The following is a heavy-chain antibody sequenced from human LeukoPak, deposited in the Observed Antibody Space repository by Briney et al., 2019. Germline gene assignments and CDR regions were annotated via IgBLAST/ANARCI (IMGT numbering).Heavy chain of an antibody. J-gene: IGHJ1*01. Sequence: PGGSLRLSCAASGFTVSSNYMSWVRQAPGKGLEWVSVIYSGGSTYYADSVKGRFTISRDNSKNTLYLQMNSLRAEDTAVYYCARVIVAAAVELYSQHWGQGTLVTVSS. D-gene: IGHD6-13*01. CDR3: ARVIVAAAVELYSQH. CDR2: IYSGGST. CDR1: GFTVSSNY. V-gene: IGHV3-53*01.